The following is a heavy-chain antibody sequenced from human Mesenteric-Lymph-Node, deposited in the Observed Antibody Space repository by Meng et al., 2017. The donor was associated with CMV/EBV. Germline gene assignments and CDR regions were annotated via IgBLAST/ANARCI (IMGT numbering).Heavy chain of an antibody. CDR3: ARPYCSSTSCSHDAFDI. J-gene: IGHJ3*02. Sequence: GESLKISCAASGFAFSNYVMHWVRQAPGKGLEWVAFIRYDGFSEYFTDSVKGRFTISRDNYKNTVYLEMNSLRPDDTAVYYCARPYCSSTSCSHDAFDIWGQGTMVTVSS. D-gene: IGHD2-2*01. V-gene: IGHV3-30*02. CDR1: GFAFSNYV. CDR2: IRYDGFSE.